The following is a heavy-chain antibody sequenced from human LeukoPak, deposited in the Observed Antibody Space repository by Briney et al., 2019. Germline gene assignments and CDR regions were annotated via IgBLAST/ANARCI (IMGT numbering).Heavy chain of an antibody. V-gene: IGHV3-7*01. Sequence: GGSLRLSCAASGFTFSNYWMGWVRQPPGKGLQWVANIKEDGSEKYYVDSVKGRFTISRDNAKNSVYLQLNSLRVEDTAVYYCARRPFGADYWGQGTLVTVSS. CDR2: IKEDGSEK. D-gene: IGHD3-10*01. CDR3: ARRPFGADY. J-gene: IGHJ4*02. CDR1: GFTFSNYW.